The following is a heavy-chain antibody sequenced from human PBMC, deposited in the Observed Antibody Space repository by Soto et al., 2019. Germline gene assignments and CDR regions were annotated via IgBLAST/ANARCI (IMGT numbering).Heavy chain of an antibody. CDR1: GLTFGSRA. CDR2: ITDTGGDA. CDR3: AKFSGVGGWYSGWFDP. D-gene: IGHD6-19*01. J-gene: IGHJ5*02. Sequence: GGSLRLSCVASGLTFGSRAMTWVRQAPGEGLQWVSTITDTGGDAKYADSVRGRFVISRDNSKKTLYLQMNSLRIEDTAVYYCAKFSGVGGWYSGWFDPWGQGILVTVSS. V-gene: IGHV3-23*01.